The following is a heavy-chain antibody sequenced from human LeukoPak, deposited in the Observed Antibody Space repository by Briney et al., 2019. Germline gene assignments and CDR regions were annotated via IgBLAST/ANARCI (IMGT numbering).Heavy chain of an antibody. Sequence: GRSLRLSCAASGFTFSSFGMHWVRQAPGKGLEWVAVIWYDGTNKYYADSVKGRFTISRGNSKNTLYLQMNSLRAEDTAVYYCATWSNAWEFDYWGQGTLVSVSS. CDR1: GFTFSSFG. D-gene: IGHD1-26*01. J-gene: IGHJ4*02. CDR2: IWYDGTNK. V-gene: IGHV3-33*01. CDR3: ATWSNAWEFDY.